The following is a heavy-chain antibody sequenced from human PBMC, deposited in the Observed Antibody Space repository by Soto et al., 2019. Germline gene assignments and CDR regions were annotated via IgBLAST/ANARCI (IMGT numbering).Heavy chain of an antibody. Sequence: QVQLQESGPGLVKPSETLSLTCTVSGGSISSKYWSWIRQPPGKGLEWIGYIYYNGRTNYNPSLKSRVTISVDTSRNQFSLKLSSVTAADTAVYYCARLRWATIAEAGSFDDWGQGILVTVSS. J-gene: IGHJ4*02. D-gene: IGHD6-13*01. CDR3: ARLRWATIAEAGSFDD. V-gene: IGHV4-59*08. CDR1: GGSISSKY. CDR2: IYYNGRT.